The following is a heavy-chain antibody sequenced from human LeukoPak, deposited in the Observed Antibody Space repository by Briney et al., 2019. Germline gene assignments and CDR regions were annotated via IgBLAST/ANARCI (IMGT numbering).Heavy chain of an antibody. CDR1: GGSFSGYY. Sequence: SETLSLTCAVYGGSFSGYYWSWIRQPPGKGLEWIGEINHSGSTNYNPSLKSRVTMSVDTSKNQFSLKLSSVTAADTAVYYCARDGIEWELHPDAAFDIWGQGTMVTVSS. CDR3: ARDGIEWELHPDAAFDI. V-gene: IGHV4-34*01. CDR2: INHSGST. J-gene: IGHJ3*02. D-gene: IGHD1-26*01.